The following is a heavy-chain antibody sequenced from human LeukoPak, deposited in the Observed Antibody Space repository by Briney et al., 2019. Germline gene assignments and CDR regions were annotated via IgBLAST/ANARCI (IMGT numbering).Heavy chain of an antibody. Sequence: PSETLSLTCTVSGASISSSGYYWGWIRQPPGKGLEWIGNIYYSGSTSYNPSLKSRVTISVDTSKNQFSLKLRSVTAADTAVYYCARRTTTVSPLFDYWGQGTLVTVSS. J-gene: IGHJ4*02. CDR2: IYYSGST. CDR1: GASISSSGYY. V-gene: IGHV4-39*01. D-gene: IGHD4-17*01. CDR3: ARRTTTVSPLFDY.